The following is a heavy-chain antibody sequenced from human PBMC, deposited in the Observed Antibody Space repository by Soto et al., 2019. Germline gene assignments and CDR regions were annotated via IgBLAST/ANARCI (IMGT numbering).Heavy chain of an antibody. V-gene: IGHV3-23*01. CDR3: AKARCSGNSCYLPDY. D-gene: IGHD2-15*01. CDR2: ISGSGGSP. Sequence: SGGSLRLSCAASGFTFNSYTMAWVRQAPGKGLEWVSSISGSGGSPSYADSVQGRFTISRDNSRNTLSLQMNSLRAEDTATYYYAKARCSGNSCYLPDYWGHGSLVTVSS. CDR1: GFTFNSYT. J-gene: IGHJ4*01.